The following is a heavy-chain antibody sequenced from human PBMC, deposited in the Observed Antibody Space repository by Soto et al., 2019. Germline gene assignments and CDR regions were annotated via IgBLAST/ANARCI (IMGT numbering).Heavy chain of an antibody. D-gene: IGHD2-8*01. CDR2: INPKSGGT. J-gene: IGHJ6*02. V-gene: IGHV1-2*04. CDR1: GYSFTDYH. CDR3: ARGDSTGCSNGVCSFFYNHDMDV. Sequence: ASVKVSCKASGYSFTDYHIHWVRQAPGQGLEWLGRINPKSGGTSTAQKFQGWVTMTTDTSISTASMELTRLTSDDTAIYYCARGDSTGCSNGVCSFFYNHDMDVWGQGTTVTVPS.